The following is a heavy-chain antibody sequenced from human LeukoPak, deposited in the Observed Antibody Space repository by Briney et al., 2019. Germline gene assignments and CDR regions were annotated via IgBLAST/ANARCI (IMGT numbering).Heavy chain of an antibody. CDR2: IYSSGST. CDR3: ARDQPLADCGGVCPPYYYYMDV. CDR1: GGSINSGNYY. Sequence: SQTLSLTCTVSGGSINSGNYYWSWIRQPAGKGLEWIGRIYSSGSTNYNPSLKSRVTISVDTSKNQFYLKLNSLTAADTAVYYCARDQPLADCGGVCPPYYYYMDVWGKGTTVTISS. V-gene: IGHV4-61*02. J-gene: IGHJ6*03. D-gene: IGHD2-21*02.